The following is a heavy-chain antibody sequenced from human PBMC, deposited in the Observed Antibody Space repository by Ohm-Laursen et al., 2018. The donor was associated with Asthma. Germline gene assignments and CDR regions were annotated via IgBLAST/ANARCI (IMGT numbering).Heavy chain of an antibody. D-gene: IGHD1-26*01. CDR1: GGTFSSYA. CDR2: IIPIFGTA. CDR3: ARGSGSPTKTPFDY. J-gene: IGHJ4*02. Sequence: ASVKVSCKASGGTFSSYAISWVRQAPGQGLEWMGGIIPIFGTANYAQKFQGRVTITADESTSTAYMELSSLRSEDTAVYYCARGSGSPTKTPFDYWGQGTLVTVSS. V-gene: IGHV1-69*13.